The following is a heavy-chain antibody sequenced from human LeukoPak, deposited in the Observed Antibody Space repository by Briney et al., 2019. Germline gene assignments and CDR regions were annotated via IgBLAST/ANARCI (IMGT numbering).Heavy chain of an antibody. CDR2: IYYSGST. CDR1: GGSISSSSYY. V-gene: IGHV4-39*01. D-gene: IGHD6-13*01. Sequence: SETLSLTCTVSGGSISSSSYYWGWIRQPPGKGLEWIGSIYYSGSTYYNPSLKSRVTISVDTSKNQFSLKLSSVTAADTAVYYCARTEVDGSSWYGGYYMDVWGKGTTVTVSS. J-gene: IGHJ6*03. CDR3: ARTEVDGSSWYGGYYMDV.